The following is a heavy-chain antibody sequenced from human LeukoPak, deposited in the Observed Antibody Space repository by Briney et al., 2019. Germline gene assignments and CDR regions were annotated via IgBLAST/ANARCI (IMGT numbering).Heavy chain of an antibody. V-gene: IGHV3-21*01. Sequence: GGSLRLSCAASGFTFSSYSVNWVRQAPGKGLEWVSSISSSSSYIYYADSVKGRFTISRDNAKNSLYLQMNSLRAEDTAVYYCAKIAVAGKVDYWGQGTLVTVSS. CDR2: ISSSSSYI. D-gene: IGHD6-19*01. J-gene: IGHJ4*02. CDR3: AKIAVAGKVDY. CDR1: GFTFSSYS.